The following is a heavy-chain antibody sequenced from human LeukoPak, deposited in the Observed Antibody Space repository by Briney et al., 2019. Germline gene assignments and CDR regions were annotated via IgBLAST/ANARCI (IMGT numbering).Heavy chain of an antibody. Sequence: GGSLRLSCVASGFTFSSYSMNWVRQAPGKGLEWVSSISSSSSAMYYADSVKGRFTISRDNAQNSLYLQMNSLRDEDTAVYYCARDSRFGKLLIPYFDYWGQGTLVTVSS. CDR2: ISSSSSAM. CDR3: ARDSRFGKLLIPYFDY. D-gene: IGHD3-10*01. J-gene: IGHJ4*02. V-gene: IGHV3-48*02. CDR1: GFTFSSYS.